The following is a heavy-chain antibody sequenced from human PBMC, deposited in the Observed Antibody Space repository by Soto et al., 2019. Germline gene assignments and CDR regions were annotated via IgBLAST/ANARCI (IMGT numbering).Heavy chain of an antibody. V-gene: IGHV1-69*08. CDR1: GGTFSSYT. J-gene: IGHJ4*02. CDR3: ARENSPGSYGY. Sequence: QVQLVQSGAEVKKPGSSVKVSCKASGGTFSSYTISWVRQAPGQGLEWMGRIIPILGTASYAQKFQGRVTXTXVKSTSTAYMELSSLRSEDTAVYYCARENSPGSYGYWGQGTLVTVSS. D-gene: IGHD3-10*01. CDR2: IIPILGTA.